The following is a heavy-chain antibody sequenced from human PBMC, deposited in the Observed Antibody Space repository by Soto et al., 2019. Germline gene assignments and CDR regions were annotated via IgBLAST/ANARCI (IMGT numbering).Heavy chain of an antibody. CDR2: ISSSGDYI. V-gene: IGHV3-21*02. D-gene: IGHD1-1*01. Sequence: EVQLMESGGGLVKPGGSLRLSCAASGFHFSSYTMNWVRQAPGKGLEWVSSISSSGDYIYYADSVKGRFTISRDNAKNSLYLHMSSLRAGDTAMFYCARGDAYNSFDYWGQGALVTVSS. J-gene: IGHJ4*02. CDR1: GFHFSSYT. CDR3: ARGDAYNSFDY.